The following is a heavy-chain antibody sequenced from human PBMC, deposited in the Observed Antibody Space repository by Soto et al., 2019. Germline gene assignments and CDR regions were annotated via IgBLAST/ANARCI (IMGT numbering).Heavy chain of an antibody. D-gene: IGHD2-21*02. CDR1: GFTFSSYA. Sequence: GGSLRLSCAASGFTFSSYAMHWVRQAPGKGLEWVAVISYDGSNKYYADPVKGRFTISRDNSKNTLYLQMNSLRAEDTAVYYCARGFVVVTAAYYFDYWGQGTLVTVSS. CDR3: ARGFVVVTAAYYFDY. V-gene: IGHV3-30-3*01. J-gene: IGHJ4*02. CDR2: ISYDGSNK.